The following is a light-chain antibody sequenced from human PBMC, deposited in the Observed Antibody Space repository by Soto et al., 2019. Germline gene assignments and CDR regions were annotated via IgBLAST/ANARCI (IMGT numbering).Light chain of an antibody. J-gene: IGKJ3*01. CDR1: QSVSSGF. V-gene: IGKV3-20*01. Sequence: EIVLTQSPGTLSLSPGERATLSCRASQSVSSGFLAWYQQKPGQTPRLLIYGASTRATGIPDRFSGSESGTEFTLTISRLEPEDFAVYYCQQYGSSPFTFGPGNKVDIK. CDR2: GAS. CDR3: QQYGSSPFT.